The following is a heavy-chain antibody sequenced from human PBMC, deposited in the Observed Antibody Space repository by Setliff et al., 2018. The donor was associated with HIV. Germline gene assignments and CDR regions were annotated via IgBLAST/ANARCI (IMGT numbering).Heavy chain of an antibody. D-gene: IGHD3-9*01. J-gene: IGHJ6*02. Sequence: LRLSCLGSGFNFRSYSMHWVRQAPGKGLVWVARIDSDESTTISADSVKGRSTISRDNAKNTLFLQMNRLTVEDTAVYYCARGGRLQYFDWPSYAMDVWGQGTTVTVSS. V-gene: IGHV3-74*01. CDR3: ARGGRLQYFDWPSYAMDV. CDR2: IDSDESTT. CDR1: GFNFRSYS.